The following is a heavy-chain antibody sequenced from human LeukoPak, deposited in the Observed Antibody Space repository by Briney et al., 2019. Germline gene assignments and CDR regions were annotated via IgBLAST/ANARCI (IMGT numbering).Heavy chain of an antibody. D-gene: IGHD2-15*01. CDR1: GDSISSSSYC. Sequence: PSETLSLTCTVSGDSISSSSYCWGWIRQSSGKGLEWTACIFYSGATFYNPSPKSRVTISVDTSKNQFSLKLSSVTAADTAVYYCARHVFGWSDYWGQGTLVTVSS. J-gene: IGHJ4*02. CDR3: ARHVFGWSDY. V-gene: IGHV4-39*01. CDR2: IFYSGAT.